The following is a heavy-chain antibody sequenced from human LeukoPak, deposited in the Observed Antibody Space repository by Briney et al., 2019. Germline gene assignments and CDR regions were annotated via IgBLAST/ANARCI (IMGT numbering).Heavy chain of an antibody. CDR2: IYHSGST. J-gene: IGHJ4*02. CDR3: ARGGGYASPIGY. CDR1: GGSISTYY. Sequence: PSETLSLTCTLSGGSISTYYWSWIRQPPGKGPEWIGYIYHSGSTNYNPSLTSRVTISVDTSKNQFSLKLSSVTAADTAVYYCARGGGYASPIGYWGQGALVTVSS. V-gene: IGHV4-59*01. D-gene: IGHD5-12*01.